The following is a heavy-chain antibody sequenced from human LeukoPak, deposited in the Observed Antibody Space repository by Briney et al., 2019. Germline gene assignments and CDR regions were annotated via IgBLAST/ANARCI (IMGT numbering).Heavy chain of an antibody. Sequence: SETLSLTCTVSGYSISSGYFWGWIRQPPGKGLEWIGSIYHSGSTYYNPSLKSRVTISVDTSKNQFSLKLSSVTAADTAVYYCASAGYGDSDFDYWGQGTLVTVSS. CDR2: IYHSGST. D-gene: IGHD4-17*01. CDR3: ASAGYGDSDFDY. J-gene: IGHJ4*02. CDR1: GYSISSGYF. V-gene: IGHV4-38-2*02.